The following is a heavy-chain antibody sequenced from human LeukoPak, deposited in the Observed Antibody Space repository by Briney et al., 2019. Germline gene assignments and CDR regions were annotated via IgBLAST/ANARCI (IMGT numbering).Heavy chain of an antibody. Sequence: SETLSLTCTVSGGSISSSSYYWGWIRQPPGKGLEWIGSIYYSGNSYYNPSLKSRVTISVDTSKNQFSLRLSSVTAADTAVYYCASGIVATGYPTGYFYYMDVWGKGTTVTVSS. CDR3: ASGIVATGYPTGYFYYMDV. D-gene: IGHD6-13*01. CDR2: IYYSGNS. CDR1: GGSISSSSYY. V-gene: IGHV4-39*01. J-gene: IGHJ6*03.